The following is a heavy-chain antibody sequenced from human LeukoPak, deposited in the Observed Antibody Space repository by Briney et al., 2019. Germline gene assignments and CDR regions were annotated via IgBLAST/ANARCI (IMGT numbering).Heavy chain of an antibody. V-gene: IGHV3-30*18. CDR3: AKETYDYGDFSFDY. CDR2: ISYDGSNK. Sequence: GGSLRLSCAASGFTFSSYGMHWVRRAPGKGLEWVAVISYDGSNKYYADSVKGRFTISRDNSKNTLYLQMNSLRAEDTAVYYCAKETYDYGDFSFDYWGQATLVTVSS. CDR1: GFTFSSYG. J-gene: IGHJ4*02. D-gene: IGHD4-17*01.